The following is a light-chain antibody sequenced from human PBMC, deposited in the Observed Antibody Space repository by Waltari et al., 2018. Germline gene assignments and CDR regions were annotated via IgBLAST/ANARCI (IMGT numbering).Light chain of an antibody. CDR3: QSFDNSNNIV. CDR2: EDN. J-gene: IGLJ2*01. V-gene: IGLV6-57*02. Sequence: NFMLAQPHSVSESPGKTVTISCTGSSGSIANNYTQWYQLRPDSGPTTVIYEDNQRPSGVPDRFSGSIDRSSNSASLIISRLKTEDEAFYYCQSFDNSNNIVFGGGTKLTVL. CDR1: SGSIANNY.